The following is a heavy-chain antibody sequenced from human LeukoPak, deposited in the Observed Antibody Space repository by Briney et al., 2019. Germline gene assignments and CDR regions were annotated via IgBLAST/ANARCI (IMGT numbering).Heavy chain of an antibody. Sequence: PGGSLRLSCAASGFTFSSYSMNWVRQAPGKGLEWVSSISSSSSYIYYADSVKGRFTISRDNAKNSLYLQMNSLRAEDTAVYYCERDPRAYYDFWSGYYGVWFDPWGQGTMVTVSS. J-gene: IGHJ5*02. V-gene: IGHV3-21*01. CDR1: GFTFSSYS. CDR3: ERDPRAYYDFWSGYYGVWFDP. CDR2: ISSSSSYI. D-gene: IGHD3-3*01.